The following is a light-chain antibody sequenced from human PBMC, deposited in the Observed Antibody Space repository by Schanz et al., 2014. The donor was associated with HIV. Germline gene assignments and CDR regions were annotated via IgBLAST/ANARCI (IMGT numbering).Light chain of an antibody. CDR1: QSVSSDY. V-gene: IGKV3-20*01. J-gene: IGKJ1*01. CDR2: GAS. CDR3: QQYNNYSLWT. Sequence: EIVLTQSPGTLSLSPGERATLSCRASQSVSSDYFAWYQQKSGQAPRLLIYGASSRATGIPDRFSGSGSGTDFTLTISSLQPDDFATYSCQQYNNYSLWTFGQGTRVEIK.